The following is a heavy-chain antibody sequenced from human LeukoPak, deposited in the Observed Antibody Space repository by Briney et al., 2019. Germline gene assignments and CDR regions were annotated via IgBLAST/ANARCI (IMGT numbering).Heavy chain of an antibody. J-gene: IGHJ3*02. Sequence: GSLRLSCAASGFTFSSYSMNWVRQAPGKGLECVSSISSSSSYIYYADSVKGRFTISRDNSKNTLYLQMNSLRAEDTAVYYCARAVGATIRFAFDIWGQGTMVTVSS. D-gene: IGHD1-26*01. V-gene: IGHV3-21*01. CDR2: ISSSSSYI. CDR1: GFTFSSYS. CDR3: ARAVGATIRFAFDI.